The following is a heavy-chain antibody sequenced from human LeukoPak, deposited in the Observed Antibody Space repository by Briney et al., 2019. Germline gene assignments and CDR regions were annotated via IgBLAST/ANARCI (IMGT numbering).Heavy chain of an antibody. CDR2: INHSGST. V-gene: IGHV4-34*01. D-gene: IGHD6-19*01. J-gene: IGHJ4*02. CDR1: GGSFSGYY. Sequence: SETLSLTCAVYGGSFSGYYWTWIRQPPGKVLEWIGEINHSGSTNYNPSLKSRVTISVDTSKNQFSLKLSSVTAADTAVYYRARGKGSGWTFDYWGQGTLVTVSS. CDR3: ARGKGSGWTFDY.